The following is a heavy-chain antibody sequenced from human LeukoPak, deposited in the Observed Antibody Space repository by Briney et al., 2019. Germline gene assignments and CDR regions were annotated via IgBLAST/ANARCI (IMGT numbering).Heavy chain of an antibody. Sequence: PSETLSLTCAVYGGSFSGYYWSWIRQPPGKGLEWIGEINHSGSTNYNPSLKSRVTMSVDTSKNQFSLKLSSVTAADTAVYYCARDPFGELSSWFDPWGQGTLVTVSS. CDR2: INHSGST. D-gene: IGHD3-10*01. CDR3: ARDPFGELSSWFDP. J-gene: IGHJ5*02. CDR1: GGSFSGYY. V-gene: IGHV4-34*01.